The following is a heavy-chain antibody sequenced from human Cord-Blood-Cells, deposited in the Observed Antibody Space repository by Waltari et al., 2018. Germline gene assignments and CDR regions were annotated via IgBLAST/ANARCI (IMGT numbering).Heavy chain of an antibody. Sequence: QVQRVQSGAEVKKPGASLQVSCKASGYTFTSSYMHWLRQAPGQGLEWMGWINPNSGGTNYAQKFQGRVTMTRDTSISTAYMELSRLRSDDTAVYYCARGKLGNYFDYWGQGTLVTVSS. CDR2: INPNSGGT. D-gene: IGHD7-27*01. V-gene: IGHV1-2*02. CDR3: ARGKLGNYFDY. CDR1: GYTFTSSY. J-gene: IGHJ4*02.